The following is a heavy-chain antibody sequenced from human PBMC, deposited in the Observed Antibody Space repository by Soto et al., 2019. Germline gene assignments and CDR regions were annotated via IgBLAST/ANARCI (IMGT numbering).Heavy chain of an antibody. CDR3: ARKAPLGSGWPSADY. CDR2: IYYSGST. Sequence: LSLTCTVSGGSISSSGYYWSWIRQHPGKGLEWIGYIYYSGSTYYNPSLKSRVIISIDTSKNTLYLQMNSLRAEDTAVYYCARKAPLGSGWPSADYWGQGTLVTVSS. CDR1: GGSISSSGYY. J-gene: IGHJ4*02. V-gene: IGHV4-31*03. D-gene: IGHD6-19*01.